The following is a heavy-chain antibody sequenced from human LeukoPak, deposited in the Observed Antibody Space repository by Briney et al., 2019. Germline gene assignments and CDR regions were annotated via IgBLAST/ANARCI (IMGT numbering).Heavy chain of an antibody. CDR1: GFTFSSYA. CDR3: ARGAPERISSSTNYYFDY. V-gene: IGHV3-30-3*01. Sequence: GGSLRLSCAASGFTFSSYAMYWVRQAPGKGLDWVAVISYDGNNKYYADSVKGRFTISRDDSKDPLSLQMNSLRAEGTAVYYCARGAPERISSSTNYYFDYWGQGTLVTVSS. D-gene: IGHD6-6*01. CDR2: ISYDGNNK. J-gene: IGHJ4*02.